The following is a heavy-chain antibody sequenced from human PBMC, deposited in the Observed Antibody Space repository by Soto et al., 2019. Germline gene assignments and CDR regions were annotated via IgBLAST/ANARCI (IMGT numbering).Heavy chain of an antibody. J-gene: IGHJ6*03. D-gene: IGHD3-3*01. Sequence: SETLSLTCTVSGGSISSYYWSWIRQPPGKGLEWIGYIYYSGSTNYNPSLKSRVTISVDTSKNQFSLKLSSVTAADTAVYYCARKNYDFWSGYAPYMDVWGKGTTVTVS. CDR1: GGSISSYY. CDR2: IYYSGST. CDR3: ARKNYDFWSGYAPYMDV. V-gene: IGHV4-59*01.